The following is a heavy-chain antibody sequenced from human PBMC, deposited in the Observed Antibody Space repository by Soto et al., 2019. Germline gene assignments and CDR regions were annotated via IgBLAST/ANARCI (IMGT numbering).Heavy chain of an antibody. D-gene: IGHD3-22*01. CDR2: INVDGTET. V-gene: IGHV3-74*01. CDR1: RFTFGSYW. CDR3: APRDYYDSSGYSVY. J-gene: IGHJ4*02. Sequence: GGSLRLSCTAPRFTFGSYWMHWVRQAPGKGLVWVSDINVDGTETWYADSVKGRFTISRDNDKKTLYLHMTGLRVDDTGVYYCAPRDYYDSSGYSVYWGQGTLVTVSS.